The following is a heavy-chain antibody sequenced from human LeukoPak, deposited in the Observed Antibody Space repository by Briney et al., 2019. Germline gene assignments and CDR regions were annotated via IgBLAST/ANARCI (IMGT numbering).Heavy chain of an antibody. CDR1: GYTFTDYY. V-gene: IGHV1-2*02. CDR3: AREVRAATGTSLDY. CDR2: INPNSGGT. D-gene: IGHD6-13*01. Sequence: SVKVSCKASGYTFTDYYIHWVRQAPGQGLEWMGWINPNSGGTNYAQKFQGRVTMTRDTSISTAYMELSRLRSDDTAVYYCAREVRAATGTSLDYWGQGTLVTVSS. J-gene: IGHJ4*02.